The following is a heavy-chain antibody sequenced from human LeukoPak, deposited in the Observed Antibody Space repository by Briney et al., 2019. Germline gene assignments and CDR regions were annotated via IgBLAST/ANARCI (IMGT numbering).Heavy chain of an antibody. J-gene: IGHJ4*02. CDR2: ISSSSSYT. D-gene: IGHD3-10*01. CDR3: ARDLDHYGSGSYLDY. Sequence: PGGSLRLSCAASGFTFSSYSMNWVRQAPGKGLEWVSSISSSSSYTYYADSVKGRFTISRDNAKNSLYLQMNSLRAEDTAVYYCARDLDHYGSGSYLDYWGQGTLVTVSS. CDR1: GFTFSSYS. V-gene: IGHV3-21*01.